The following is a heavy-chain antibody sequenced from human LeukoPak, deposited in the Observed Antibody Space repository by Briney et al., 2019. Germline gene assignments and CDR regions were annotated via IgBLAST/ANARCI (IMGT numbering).Heavy chain of an antibody. CDR2: IYTSGST. D-gene: IGHD7-27*01. Sequence: SETLSLTCTVSGGSISSGSYYWSWIRQPAGKGLEWIGRIYTSGSTNYNPSLKSRVTTSVDTSKNQFSLKLSSVTAADTAVYYCASRKLGNDYWGQGTLATVSS. J-gene: IGHJ4*02. CDR3: ASRKLGNDY. V-gene: IGHV4-61*02. CDR1: GGSISSGSYY.